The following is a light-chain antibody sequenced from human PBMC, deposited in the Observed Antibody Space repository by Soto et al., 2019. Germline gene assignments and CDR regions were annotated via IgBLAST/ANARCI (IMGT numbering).Light chain of an antibody. V-gene: IGKV1-39*01. CDR1: QSVSSY. Sequence: DIQMTQSPSPLSASVGDRVTITCRASQSVSSYLNWYQQKPGKAPNLLIYGASRLQSGVPSRFSGSGSGTDFTLTISSLQPEDFATYYCQQYNSYSGTFGQGTKVDIK. J-gene: IGKJ1*01. CDR2: GAS. CDR3: QQYNSYSGT.